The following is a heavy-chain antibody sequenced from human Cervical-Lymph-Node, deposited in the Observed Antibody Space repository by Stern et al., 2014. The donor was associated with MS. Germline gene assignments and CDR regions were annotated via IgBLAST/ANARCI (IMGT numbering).Heavy chain of an antibody. CDR2: VYYSGTT. CDR1: GGSISSSSYY. D-gene: IGHD2-15*01. CDR3: ARQSGYYFYNMDV. Sequence: QVQLQESGPGLVKPSETLSLTCTVSGGSISSSSYYWGWIRQPPGKGLEWIGRVYYSGTTHYNPSLKSRDTISADTSRNQVSLKLSSVTAADTAVYYCARQSGYYFYNMDVWGQGATVTVSS. V-gene: IGHV4-39*01. J-gene: IGHJ6*02.